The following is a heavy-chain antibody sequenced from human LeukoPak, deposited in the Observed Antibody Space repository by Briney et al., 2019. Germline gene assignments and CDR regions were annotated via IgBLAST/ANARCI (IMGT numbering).Heavy chain of an antibody. Sequence: ASVKVSCKASGYTFTGHYMHWVRQAPGQGLEWMGWISAYNGNTNYAQKLQGRVTMTTDTSTSTAYMELRSLRSDDTAVYYCAREGTIFGLYYGMDVWGQGTTVTVSS. CDR1: GYTFTGHY. CDR2: ISAYNGNT. CDR3: AREGTIFGLYYGMDV. V-gene: IGHV1-18*04. J-gene: IGHJ6*02. D-gene: IGHD3-3*01.